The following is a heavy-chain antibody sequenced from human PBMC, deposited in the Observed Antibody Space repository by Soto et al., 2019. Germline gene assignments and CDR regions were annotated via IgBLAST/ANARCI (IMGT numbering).Heavy chain of an antibody. CDR2: IWYDGSNK. J-gene: IGHJ4*02. V-gene: IGHV3-33*01. CDR1: GFTFSSYG. D-gene: IGHD6-19*01. Sequence: QVQLVESGGGVVQPGRSLRLSCAASGFTFSSYGMHWVRQAPGKGLEWVAVIWYDGSNKYYADSVKGRFTISRDNSKNTLKLQMNGLGAAHTDVYYCARGYSSGCYFDYWGQGTLVTVSS. CDR3: ARGYSSGCYFDY.